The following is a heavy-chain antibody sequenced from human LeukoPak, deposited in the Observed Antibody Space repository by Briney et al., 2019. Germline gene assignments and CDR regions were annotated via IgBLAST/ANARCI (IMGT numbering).Heavy chain of an antibody. V-gene: IGHV3-30*18. CDR2: ISYDGSNK. Sequence: GGSLRLSCAASGFTFRSYGMHWVRQAPGKGLEGVAVISYDGSNKYYADSVKGRFTISRDNSKNTLYLQMNSLRAEDTAVYYCAKGARGITMVRSRSRDDAFDIWGQGTMVTVSS. CDR3: AKGARGITMVRSRSRDDAFDI. CDR1: GFTFRSYG. J-gene: IGHJ3*02. D-gene: IGHD3-10*01.